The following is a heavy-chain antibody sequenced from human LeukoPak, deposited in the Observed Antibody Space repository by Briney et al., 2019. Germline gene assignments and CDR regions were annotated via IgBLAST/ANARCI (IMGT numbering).Heavy chain of an antibody. J-gene: IGHJ4*02. Sequence: GGSLRLSCAASGFTFSSHAMSWVRQAPGKGLECVSAISASGGSTNYADSVRGRFTISRDNSKNTLYLQMNSLRAEDTAVYYCARLQGYYDILGGYYFVDYWGQGPLVTVSS. CDR1: GFTFSSHA. D-gene: IGHD3-9*01. V-gene: IGHV3-23*01. CDR2: ISASGGST. CDR3: ARLQGYYDILGGYYFVDY.